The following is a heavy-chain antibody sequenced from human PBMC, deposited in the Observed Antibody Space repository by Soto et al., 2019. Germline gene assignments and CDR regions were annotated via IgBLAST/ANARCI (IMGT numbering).Heavy chain of an antibody. Sequence: GASVKVSCKTSGYTFSNYGINWVRQAPGQGLEWMGWISAYNGNTNFAQKLQGRVSLTTDTSSTTAYMELRSLTSDDTAVYYRARDLVPGYTGFSDYWGQGTLVTVSS. D-gene: IGHD5-12*01. CDR2: ISAYNGNT. CDR1: GYTFSNYG. J-gene: IGHJ4*02. V-gene: IGHV1-18*01. CDR3: ARDLVPGYTGFSDY.